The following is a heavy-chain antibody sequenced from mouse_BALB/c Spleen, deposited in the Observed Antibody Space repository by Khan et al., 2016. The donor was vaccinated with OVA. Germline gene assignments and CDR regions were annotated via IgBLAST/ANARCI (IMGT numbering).Heavy chain of an antibody. Sequence: QVQLQQPGPGLVAPSQSLSITCTVSGFSLTTYGVNWIRQPPGKGLEWLGVIWGDGSTNYHSALISRLSISKDNSQSQVFLKLNSLQTDDTATYYCAKWGDGSTYAMDYWGQGTSVTVSS. CDR2: IWGDGST. D-gene: IGHD2-3*01. V-gene: IGHV2-3*01. CDR1: GFSLTTYG. CDR3: AKWGDGSTYAMDY. J-gene: IGHJ4*01.